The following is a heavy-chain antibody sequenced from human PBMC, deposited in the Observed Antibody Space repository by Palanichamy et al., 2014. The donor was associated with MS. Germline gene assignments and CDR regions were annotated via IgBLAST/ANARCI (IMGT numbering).Heavy chain of an antibody. V-gene: IGHV3-43*02. J-gene: IGHJ2*01. Sequence: EVQLVEVWGRAVVEPGGSRRDSPVQPLDSPLMIMPCTGSVKLQGRVWSGSLLLVGDGGSTYYAGSVKGRFTISRDNSKNSLYLQMNSLRTEDTASYYCAKAGSGSYGRYWYIDLWGRGTLVTVSS. CDR2: LVGDGGST. CDR3: AKAGSGSYGRYWYIDL. CDR1: DSPLMIMP. D-gene: IGHD1-26*01.